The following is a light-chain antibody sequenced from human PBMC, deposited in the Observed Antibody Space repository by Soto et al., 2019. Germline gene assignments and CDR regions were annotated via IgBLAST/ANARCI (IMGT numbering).Light chain of an antibody. Sequence: QSVLTQPPSASGTPGQRVTISCSGSSSNIGGNYVYWYQQVPGTAPKLLIYSNNQRPSGVPDRFSASKSGTSASLAISGLRSEDEATYYCATWGDSLNNPVFGGGTKLTVL. CDR3: ATWGDSLNNPV. CDR1: SSNIGGNY. J-gene: IGLJ3*02. CDR2: SNN. V-gene: IGLV1-47*02.